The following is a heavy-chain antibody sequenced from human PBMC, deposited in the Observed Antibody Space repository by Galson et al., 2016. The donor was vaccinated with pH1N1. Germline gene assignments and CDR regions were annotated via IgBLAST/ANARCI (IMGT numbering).Heavy chain of an antibody. Sequence: SVKVSCKASGYTFTTYDINWVRQAPGQGLEWVGWMNPTSGTKGYAQKFQGRVTMPRSISINTVYMELNSLNSEDTAVYYCARVDSSKWQRGWLDPWGQGTLVTVSS. V-gene: IGHV1-8*01. J-gene: IGHJ5*02. CDR2: MNPTSGTK. D-gene: IGHD6-13*01. CDR3: ARVDSSKWQRGWLDP. CDR1: GYTFTTYD.